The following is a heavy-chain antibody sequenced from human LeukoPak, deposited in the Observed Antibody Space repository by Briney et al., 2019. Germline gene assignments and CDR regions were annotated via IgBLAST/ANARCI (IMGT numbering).Heavy chain of an antibody. CDR1: GFTFSSYA. D-gene: IGHD3-22*01. V-gene: IGHV3-30*04. J-gene: IGHJ4*02. CDR3: ARDSDWSYYYDSSGYYYFDY. Sequence: GGSLRLSCAASGFTFSSYAMHWVRQAPGKGLEWVAVISYDGSNKYYADSVKGRFTISRDNAKNSLYLQMNSLRAEDTAMYYCARDSDWSYYYDSSGYYYFDYWGQGTLVTVSS. CDR2: ISYDGSNK.